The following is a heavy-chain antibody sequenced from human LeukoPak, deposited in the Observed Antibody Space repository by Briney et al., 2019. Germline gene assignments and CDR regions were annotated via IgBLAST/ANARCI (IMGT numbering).Heavy chain of an antibody. D-gene: IGHD4-17*01. J-gene: IGHJ4*02. CDR1: DGSISGYY. CDR2: IYYTGST. CDR3: ARADRAGDYGYYFDY. Sequence: SETLSLTCTAYDGSISGYYWSWVRQPPGKGLEWIGNIYYTGSTDYNPSLKSRVTISVDTSKYQFSLKLNSLTAADTAVYYCARADRAGDYGYYFDYWGQGTPVTVSS. V-gene: IGHV4-59*01.